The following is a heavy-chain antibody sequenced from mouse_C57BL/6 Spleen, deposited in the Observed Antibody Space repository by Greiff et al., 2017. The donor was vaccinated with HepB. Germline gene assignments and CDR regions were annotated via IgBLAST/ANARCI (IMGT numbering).Heavy chain of an antibody. CDR3: ARDFGSYFDY. CDR1: GFTFSDYY. D-gene: IGHD2-2*01. CDR2: INYDGSST. J-gene: IGHJ2*01. Sequence: EVKLVGSEGGLVQPGSSMKLSCTASGFTFSDYYMAWVRQVPEKGLEWVANINYDGSSTYYLDSLKSRFIISRDNAKNILYLQMSSLKSEDTATYYCARDFGSYFDYWGQGTTLTVSS. V-gene: IGHV5-16*01.